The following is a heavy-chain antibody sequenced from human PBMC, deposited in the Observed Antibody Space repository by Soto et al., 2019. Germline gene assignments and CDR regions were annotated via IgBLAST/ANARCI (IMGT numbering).Heavy chain of an antibody. Sequence: EVQLLESGGGLVQPGGSLRLSCAASGFTFSSYAMSWVRQAPGKGLEWVSAISGSGGSTYYAESVKGRFTISRDNSNNTLVLQTNILGAEDTAEYDCATGWEFGAFDPWGHGTLVTVSS. J-gene: IGHJ5*02. D-gene: IGHD1-26*01. V-gene: IGHV3-23*01. CDR3: ATGWEFGAFDP. CDR2: ISGSGGST. CDR1: GFTFSSYA.